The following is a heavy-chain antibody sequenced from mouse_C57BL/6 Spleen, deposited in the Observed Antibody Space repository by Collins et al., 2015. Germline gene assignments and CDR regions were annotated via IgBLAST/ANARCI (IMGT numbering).Heavy chain of an antibody. D-gene: IGHD4-1*01. Sequence: QVQLKQSGPGLVQPSQSLSITCTVSGFSLTSYGVHWVRQSPGKGLEWLGVIWRGGSTDYNAAFMSRLSIKDNSKSQVFFKMNSLQADDTAIYYCAKNWNWDYYAMDYWGQGTSVTVSS. V-gene: IGHV2-5*01. CDR3: AKNWNWDYYAMDY. CDR1: GFSLTSYG. CDR2: IWRGGST. J-gene: IGHJ4*01.